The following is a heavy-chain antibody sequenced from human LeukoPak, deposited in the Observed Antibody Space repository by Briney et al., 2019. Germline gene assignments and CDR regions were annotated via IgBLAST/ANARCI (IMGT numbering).Heavy chain of an antibody. Sequence: PGGSLRLSCAASGVTFSSYWMSWVRQAPGKGLEWVSAISGSGGSTYYADSVKGRFTISRDNSKNTLYLQMNSLRAEDTAVYYCANPQKQWLVQGGFDYWGQGTLVTVSS. CDR3: ANPQKQWLVQGGFDY. J-gene: IGHJ4*02. CDR1: GVTFSSYW. V-gene: IGHV3-23*01. CDR2: ISGSGGST. D-gene: IGHD6-19*01.